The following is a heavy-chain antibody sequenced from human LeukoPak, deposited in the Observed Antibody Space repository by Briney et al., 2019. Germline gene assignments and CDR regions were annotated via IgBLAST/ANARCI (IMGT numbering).Heavy chain of an antibody. J-gene: IGHJ4*02. CDR3: AREPSNPGGYCTNGVCYPLRPDGY. V-gene: IGHV1-2*02. CDR2: INPNSGGT. Sequence: ASVKVSCKASGYTFTGYYMHWVRQASGQGLEWMGWINPNSGGTNYAQKFQGRVTMTRDTSISTAYMELSRLRSDDTAVYYCAREPSNPGGYCTNGVCYPLRPDGYWGQGTLVTVSS. CDR1: GYTFTGYY. D-gene: IGHD2-8*01.